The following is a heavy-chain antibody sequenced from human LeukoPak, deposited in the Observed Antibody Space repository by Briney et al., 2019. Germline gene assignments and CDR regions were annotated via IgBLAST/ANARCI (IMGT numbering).Heavy chain of an antibody. CDR2: ISYDGSNK. CDR3: AKHSGYDYFLVDH. CDR1: GFTFSSYG. J-gene: IGHJ4*02. V-gene: IGHV3-30*18. Sequence: GRSLRLSCAASGFTFSSYGMPWVRQAPGKGLEWVAVISYDGSNKYYADSVKGRFTISRDNSKNTLYLQMNSLRAEDTAVYYCAKHSGYDYFLVDHWGQGTLVTVSS. D-gene: IGHD5-12*01.